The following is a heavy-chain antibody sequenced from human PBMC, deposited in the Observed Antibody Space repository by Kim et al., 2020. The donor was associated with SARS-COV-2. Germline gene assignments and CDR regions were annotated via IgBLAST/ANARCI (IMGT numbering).Heavy chain of an antibody. CDR1: GGSISSGADY. CDR3: ASENFGSGKYAFDI. CDR2: IYYSGIT. V-gene: IGHV4-30-4*01. Sequence: SETLSLTCTVSGGSISSGADYWSWIRQPPGKGLEWIGYIYYSGITQYNPSLKSRVIISVDTSNNQFSLKLSSVTAADTAVYYCASENFGSGKYAFDIWGRETMVTVS. J-gene: IGHJ3*02. D-gene: IGHD3-10*01.